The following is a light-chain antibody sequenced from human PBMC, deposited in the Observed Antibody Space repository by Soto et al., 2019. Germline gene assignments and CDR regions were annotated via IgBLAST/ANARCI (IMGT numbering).Light chain of an antibody. CDR2: GAS. Sequence: EIVLTQSPGTLSLSPGERATLSCRASQSVSSSYLAWYQQTPGQAPRLLIYGASSRATGIPDRFSCSGSGTDFTLTISRLEPEDFAVYYCQQYGSSPFTFGPGTKVDIK. J-gene: IGKJ3*01. CDR3: QQYGSSPFT. V-gene: IGKV3-20*01. CDR1: QSVSSSY.